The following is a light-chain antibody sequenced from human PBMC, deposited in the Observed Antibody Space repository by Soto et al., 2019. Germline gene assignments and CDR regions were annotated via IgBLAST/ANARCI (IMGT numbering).Light chain of an antibody. CDR2: GAF. Sequence: EIVLTQSPGSLSLSPGERATLSCRASQSVAYTYLAWYQQKPGQAPRLLIHGAFSRATGIPDRFSGSGSGKALTLTISRLESEDFAVYYFQQYGTSHITFAAGTKVDIX. CDR1: QSVAYTY. CDR3: QQYGTSHIT. J-gene: IGKJ4*01. V-gene: IGKV3-20*01.